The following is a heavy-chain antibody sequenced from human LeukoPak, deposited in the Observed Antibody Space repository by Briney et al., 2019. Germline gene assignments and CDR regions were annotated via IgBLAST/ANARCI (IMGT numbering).Heavy chain of an antibody. D-gene: IGHD5-18*01. J-gene: IGHJ4*02. CDR1: GGSFSGYD. Sequence: PSETLSLTCAVYGGSFSGYDWSWIRQPPGKELEWIGEINHSGSTNYNPSLKSRVTISVDTSKNQIALKLSSVTAADTAVYYCARRNGGYSYRSHFDYWGQGTLVTVSS. CDR2: INHSGST. V-gene: IGHV4-34*01. CDR3: ARRNGGYSYRSHFDY.